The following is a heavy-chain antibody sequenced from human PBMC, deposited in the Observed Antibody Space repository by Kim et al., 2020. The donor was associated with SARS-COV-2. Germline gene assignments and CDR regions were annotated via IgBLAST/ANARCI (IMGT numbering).Heavy chain of an antibody. J-gene: IGHJ6*02. CDR3: ATEYCSGGSCYWDGMDV. D-gene: IGHD2-15*01. Sequence: ASVKVSCKVSGYTLTELSMHWVRQAPGKGLEWMGGFDPEDGETIYAQKFQGRVTMTEDTSTDTAYMELSSLRSEDTAVYYCATEYCSGGSCYWDGMDVWGQGTTVTVSS. V-gene: IGHV1-24*01. CDR1: GYTLTELS. CDR2: FDPEDGET.